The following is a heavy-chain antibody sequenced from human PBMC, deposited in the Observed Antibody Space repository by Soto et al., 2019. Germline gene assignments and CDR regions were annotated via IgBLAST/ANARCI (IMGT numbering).Heavy chain of an antibody. CDR1: GYTFTIYG. J-gene: IGHJ4*02. V-gene: IGHV1-18*01. Sequence: ASVKGSCKTSGYTFTIYGISWVRQATGQGLEWMGWISAYNGNTNYAQKLQGRVTMTTDTSTSTAYMELRSLRSDDTAVYYCAFGDYYDSSGYYFYYWGQGTLVTVSS. CDR3: AFGDYYDSSGYYFYY. D-gene: IGHD3-22*01. CDR2: ISAYNGNT.